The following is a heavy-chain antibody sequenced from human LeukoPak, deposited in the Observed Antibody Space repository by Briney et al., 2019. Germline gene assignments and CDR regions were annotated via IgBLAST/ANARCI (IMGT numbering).Heavy chain of an antibody. Sequence: GGSLRLSCAVSGFTFSSYAMTWVRQAPGKGLEWVSEISTRGGRTNYADSVKGRFTISRDNSKNRLYLQMNSLRAEDTAVYFCAKDSPYSGYVGFDYWGQGTLVTVSS. V-gene: IGHV3-23*01. CDR1: GFTFSSYA. CDR2: ISTRGGRT. D-gene: IGHD5-12*01. J-gene: IGHJ4*02. CDR3: AKDSPYSGYVGFDY.